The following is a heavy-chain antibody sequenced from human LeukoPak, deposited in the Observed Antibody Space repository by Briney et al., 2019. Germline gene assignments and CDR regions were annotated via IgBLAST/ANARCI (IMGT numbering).Heavy chain of an antibody. CDR1: GFTFSSYA. V-gene: IGHV3-23*01. J-gene: IGHJ4*02. CDR3: ANWVEGARPSLDY. CDR2: ISGSGGTT. D-gene: IGHD6-6*01. Sequence: PGGSLRLSCSASGFTFSSYAMTWVRQAPGEGLGWVSAISGSGGTTYYADSVKGRFTISRDNSKNTLYLQMNSLRAEDTAVYYCANWVEGARPSLDYWGQGALVTVSS.